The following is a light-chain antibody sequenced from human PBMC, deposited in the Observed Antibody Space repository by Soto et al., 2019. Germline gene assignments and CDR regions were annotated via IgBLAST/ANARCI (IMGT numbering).Light chain of an antibody. CDR2: GAS. Sequence: EIVLTQSPGTLSLSPGERATLSCRASQSVSSSYLAWYQQKPGQAPRLLIHGASSRATGIPDRFSGSGSGTDFTLTISRLEPEDFAVYYCQKYGSSIFTFGPGTKVDIK. CDR1: QSVSSSY. J-gene: IGKJ3*01. V-gene: IGKV3-20*01. CDR3: QKYGSSIFT.